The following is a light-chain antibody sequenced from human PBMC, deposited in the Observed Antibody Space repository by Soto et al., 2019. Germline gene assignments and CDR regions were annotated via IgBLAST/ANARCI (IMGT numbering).Light chain of an antibody. J-gene: IGKJ1*01. CDR2: GAS. CDR1: QSISSSY. Sequence: EIVFTQSPGTLSFSPGERATLSCRASQSISSSYLAWYQQKPGQAPRLLIYGASNRATGIPDRFSGSGSGTDFTLTISRLEPEDFAVYYCQQCGDSPRTFGPGTKVDIK. V-gene: IGKV3-20*01. CDR3: QQCGDSPRT.